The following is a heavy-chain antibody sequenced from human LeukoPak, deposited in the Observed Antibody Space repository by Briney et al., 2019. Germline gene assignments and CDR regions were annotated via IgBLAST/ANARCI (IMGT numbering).Heavy chain of an antibody. Sequence: GGSLRLSCAASGFIFSSYGMHWVRQAPGKGLEWVAFIRYDGSNKYYADSVKGRFTVSRDNSKNTLYLQMNSLRAEDTAVYYCARDRPNYYGSDGHYYRRDGDYWGRGTLVSVSS. CDR1: GFIFSSYG. D-gene: IGHD3-22*01. V-gene: IGHV3-30*02. CDR3: ARDRPNYYGSDGHYYRRDGDY. CDR2: IRYDGSNK. J-gene: IGHJ4*02.